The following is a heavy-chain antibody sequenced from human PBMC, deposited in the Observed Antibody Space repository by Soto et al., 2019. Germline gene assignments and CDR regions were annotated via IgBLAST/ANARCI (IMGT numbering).Heavy chain of an antibody. J-gene: IGHJ4*02. D-gene: IGHD3-16*01. CDR2: INAASGDT. CDR1: GYSSNSYA. Sequence: QVQLVQSGAEVKKPGASVKVSCQASGYSSNSYAMHWVRQAPGHRLEWMGWINAASGDTKYSQEFQGRVTITRDTSGSTVYMDLSSLRSEDTAFYSCVTGAHVWGTFLTWGRGTLVTVSP. CDR3: VTGAHVWGTFLT. V-gene: IGHV1-3*01.